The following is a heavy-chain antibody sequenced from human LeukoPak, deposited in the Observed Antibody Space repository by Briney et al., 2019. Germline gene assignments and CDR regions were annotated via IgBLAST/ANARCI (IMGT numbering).Heavy chain of an antibody. Sequence: GGSLRLSCAASGFTFSNYTMNWVRQAPGKGLEWVSPISGSSRYIYYADSMKGRFTISRDNAKNSLYLQLNSLRAEDTAVYYCARWYCSSTSCRAFDYWGQGTLVTVSS. D-gene: IGHD2-2*01. V-gene: IGHV3-21*01. CDR2: ISGSSRYI. CDR3: ARWYCSSTSCRAFDY. J-gene: IGHJ4*02. CDR1: GFTFSNYT.